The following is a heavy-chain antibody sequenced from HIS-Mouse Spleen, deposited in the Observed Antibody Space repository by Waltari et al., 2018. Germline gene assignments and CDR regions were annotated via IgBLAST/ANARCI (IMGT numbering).Heavy chain of an antibody. CDR3: ARGAPYCSGGSCYPKYYFDY. J-gene: IGHJ4*02. D-gene: IGHD2-15*01. Sequence: QVQLQESGPGLVKPSQTLSLTCTVSGGSISSGDYYWSWIRQPPGKGLEWIGDIYYSGSTYYNPSLKSRVTISVDTSKNQFSLKLSSVTAADTAVYYCARGAPYCSGGSCYPKYYFDYWGQVTLVTVSS. CDR2: IYYSGST. V-gene: IGHV4-30-4*01. CDR1: GGSISSGDYY.